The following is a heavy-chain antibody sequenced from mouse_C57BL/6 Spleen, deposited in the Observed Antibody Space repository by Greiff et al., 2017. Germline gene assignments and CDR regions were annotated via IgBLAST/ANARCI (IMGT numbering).Heavy chain of an antibody. J-gene: IGHJ4*01. CDR2: IDPETGGT. CDR3: TKERSPDAMDY. V-gene: IGHV1-15*01. Sequence: QVQLQQSGAELVRPGASVTLSCKASGYTFTDYEMHWVKQTPVHGLEWIGAIDPETGGTAYNQKFKGKAILTADKYSSTAYMGLRSLTSEDSAVYYCTKERSPDAMDYWGQGTSVTVSS. CDR1: GYTFTDYE.